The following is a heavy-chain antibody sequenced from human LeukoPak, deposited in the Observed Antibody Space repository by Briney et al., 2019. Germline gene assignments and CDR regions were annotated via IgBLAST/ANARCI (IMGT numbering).Heavy chain of an antibody. CDR3: ARGPTRYYFDC. Sequence: SETLSLTCTVSSGSISSYYWSWIRQPPGKGMEWIGYIFYSGSTNYNPSLKSRVTISVDTSKNQFSLGLSSVTAADTAVYYCARGPTRYYFDCWGQGTLVTVSS. J-gene: IGHJ4*02. D-gene: IGHD4-17*01. CDR1: SGSISSYY. CDR2: IFYSGST. V-gene: IGHV4-59*01.